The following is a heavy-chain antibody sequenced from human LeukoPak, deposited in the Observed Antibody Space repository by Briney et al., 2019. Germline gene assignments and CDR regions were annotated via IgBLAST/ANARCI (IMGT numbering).Heavy chain of an antibody. J-gene: IGHJ4*02. D-gene: IGHD3-22*01. CDR1: GFTFISYA. Sequence: GSLRLSCAASGFTFISYAMSWVRQAPGKGLEWVSAISGSGGSTYYADSVKGRFTISRDNSKNTLYLQMNSLRAEDTAIYYCAKVFRYYDSSGYYPPFDYWGQGTLVTVSS. CDR3: AKVFRYYDSSGYYPPFDY. CDR2: ISGSGGST. V-gene: IGHV3-23*01.